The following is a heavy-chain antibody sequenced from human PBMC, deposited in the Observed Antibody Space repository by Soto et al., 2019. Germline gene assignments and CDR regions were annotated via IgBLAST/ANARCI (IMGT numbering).Heavy chain of an antibody. D-gene: IGHD5-12*01. J-gene: IGHJ4*02. Sequence: SETLSLTCAAPGASINTSIYYWGWVRQSPGRGLEWIGTVYYTGSTYYNPSLRGRVTISVDMSKNHFSLELTSVTAADTAVYYCARRIVATETFDYWGQGTLVTVSS. CDR3: ARRIVATETFDY. V-gene: IGHV4-39*02. CDR1: GASINTSIYY. CDR2: VYYTGST.